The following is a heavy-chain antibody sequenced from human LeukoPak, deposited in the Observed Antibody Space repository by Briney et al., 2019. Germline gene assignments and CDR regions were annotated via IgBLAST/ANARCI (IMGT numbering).Heavy chain of an antibody. J-gene: IGHJ4*02. Sequence: ASVKVSCKASGYTFTGYNMHWVRQAPGQGLEWMGWINPNNGGTNYAQKFQGRVTMTSDTSISTACMELGRLNSDDTAVYYCARDFCGGVSSGPTSYWGQGTLVTVSS. V-gene: IGHV1-2*02. CDR1: GYTFTGYN. D-gene: IGHD3-3*01. CDR2: INPNNGGT. CDR3: ARDFCGGVSSGPTSY.